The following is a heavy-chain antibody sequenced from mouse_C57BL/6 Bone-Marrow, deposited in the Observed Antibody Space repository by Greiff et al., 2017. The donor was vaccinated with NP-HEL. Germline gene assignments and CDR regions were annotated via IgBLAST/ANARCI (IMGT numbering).Heavy chain of an antibody. CDR1: DSEVFPIAY. V-gene: IGHV15-2*01. Sequence: QVQLKQSGSELRSPGSSVKLSCKDFDSEVFPIAYMSWVRQKPGHGFEWIGGILPSIGRTIYGEKFEDKATLDADTLSNTAYLELNSLTSEDSAIYYCAIYYYGSLYYFDYWGQGTTLTVSS. D-gene: IGHD1-1*01. CDR3: AIYYYGSLYYFDY. CDR2: ILPSIGRT. J-gene: IGHJ2*01.